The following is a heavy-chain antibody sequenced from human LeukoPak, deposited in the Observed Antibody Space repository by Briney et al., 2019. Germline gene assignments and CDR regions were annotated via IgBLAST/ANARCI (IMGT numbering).Heavy chain of an antibody. CDR1: GVTVSSNY. Sequence: PGGSLRLSCAASGVTVSSNYMSWVRQAPGKGLEWVSVIYSGGSTYYADSVKGRFTISRDNSKNTLYLQINSLRAEDTAVYYCARDMRRGYYDCWGQGTLVTVSS. CDR2: IYSGGST. CDR3: ARDMRRGYYDC. D-gene: IGHD3-22*01. V-gene: IGHV3-66*02. J-gene: IGHJ4*02.